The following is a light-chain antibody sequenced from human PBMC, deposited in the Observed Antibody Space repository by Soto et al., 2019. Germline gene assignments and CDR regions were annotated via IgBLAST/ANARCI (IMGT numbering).Light chain of an antibody. CDR2: WAS. Sequence: DIVMTQSPDSLAVSLGERATINCKSSQSVLYSSNNKYYLAWYQQKPGQPPKLLIYWASTRESGVPDRFSGSGSGTDFTLTISSLQAEDVAFYYCQQYYTTLALTFGGGTKVEIK. CDR1: QSVLYSSNNKYY. V-gene: IGKV4-1*01. CDR3: QQYYTTLALT. J-gene: IGKJ4*01.